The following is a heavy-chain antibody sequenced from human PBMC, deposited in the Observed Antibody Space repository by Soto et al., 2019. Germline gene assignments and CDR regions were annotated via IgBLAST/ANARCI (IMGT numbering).Heavy chain of an antibody. CDR3: ARDRRYSSSLDY. Sequence: ASVKVSCKTSGYTFTSYGISWVRQAPGQGREWMGWISAYNGNTNYAQKLQGRVTMTTDTSTSTAYMELRSLRSDDTAVYYCARDRRYSSSLDYWGQGXLVTVSS. CDR2: ISAYNGNT. D-gene: IGHD6-6*01. J-gene: IGHJ4*02. CDR1: GYTFTSYG. V-gene: IGHV1-18*04.